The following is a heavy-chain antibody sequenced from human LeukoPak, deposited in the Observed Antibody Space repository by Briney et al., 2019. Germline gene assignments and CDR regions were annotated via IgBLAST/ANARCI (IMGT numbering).Heavy chain of an antibody. J-gene: IGHJ4*02. CDR3: AKDIVVVPAATESCFDY. D-gene: IGHD2-2*01. CDR2: ISGSGGST. V-gene: IGHV3-23*01. CDR1: GFTFSSYA. Sequence: GGSLRLSCAASGFTFSSYAMSWVRQAPGKGLEWVSAISGSGGSTYYADSVKGRFTISRDNSKNTLYLQMNSLRAEDTAVYYCAKDIVVVPAATESCFDYWGQGTLVTVSS.